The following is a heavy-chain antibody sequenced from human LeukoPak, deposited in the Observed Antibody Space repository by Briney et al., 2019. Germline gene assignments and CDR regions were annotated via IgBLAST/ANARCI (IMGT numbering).Heavy chain of an antibody. CDR3: ARDLTLTVALDI. J-gene: IGHJ3*02. CDR2: LSGSGDT. V-gene: IGHV4-4*07. CDR1: RGSVTTYS. Sequence: SETLSLTCTVSRGSVTTYSWRWIRQPAGKGLEWIGRLSGSGDTNFNPSLKTRVTMSADESKNQFSLHLRSVTAADTAVYFCARDLTLTVALDIWGQGTVVTVSS. D-gene: IGHD3-16*01.